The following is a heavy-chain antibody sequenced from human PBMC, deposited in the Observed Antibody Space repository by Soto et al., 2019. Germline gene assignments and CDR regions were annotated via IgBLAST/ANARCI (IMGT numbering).Heavy chain of an antibody. CDR1: GYTFTGYY. CDR3: ARERYQVISDGMDV. V-gene: IGHV1-2*02. Sequence: ASVKVSCKASGYTFTGYYIHWVREAPGQGPEWMGWINPQTGGTSYAQKFQGRVTLSRDTSINTAYLELSRLRFDDAAVYFCARERYQVISDGMDVWGQGTTVTVSS. D-gene: IGHD2-2*01. J-gene: IGHJ6*02. CDR2: INPQTGGT.